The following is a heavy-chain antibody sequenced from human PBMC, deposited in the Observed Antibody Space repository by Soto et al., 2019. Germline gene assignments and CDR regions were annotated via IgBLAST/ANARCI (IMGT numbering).Heavy chain of an antibody. CDR1: GFTFSSYA. Sequence: PGGSLRLSCAASGFTFSSYAMSWVRQAPGKGLEWVSAISGSGGSTYYADSVKGRFTISRDNSKNTLYLQMNSLRAEDAAVYYCAREREVGWIFGVAKMEGPFDYWGQGTLVTVSS. CDR3: AREREVGWIFGVAKMEGPFDY. V-gene: IGHV3-23*01. CDR2: ISGSGGST. J-gene: IGHJ4*02. D-gene: IGHD3-3*01.